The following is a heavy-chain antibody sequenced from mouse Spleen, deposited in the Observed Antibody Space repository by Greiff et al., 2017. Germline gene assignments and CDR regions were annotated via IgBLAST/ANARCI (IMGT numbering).Heavy chain of an antibody. V-gene: IGHV1-55*01. J-gene: IGHJ3*01. CDR3: ARRHYYGSSYSWFAY. CDR2: IYPGSGST. Sequence: QVQLQQPGAELVKPGASVKLSCKASGYTFTSYWMHWVKQRPGQGLEWIGDIYPGSGSTNYNEKFKSKATLTVDTSSSTAYMQLSSLTSEDSAVYYCARRHYYGSSYSWFAYWGQGTLVTVSA. CDR1: GYTFTSYW. D-gene: IGHD1-1*01.